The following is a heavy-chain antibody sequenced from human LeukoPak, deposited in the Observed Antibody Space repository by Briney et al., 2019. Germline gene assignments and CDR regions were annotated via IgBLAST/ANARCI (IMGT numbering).Heavy chain of an antibody. CDR3: ARGNFGVVFGYYYYYMDV. V-gene: IGHV3-21*01. Sequence: GGSLRLSCAASGFTFSSYSMNWVRQAPGKGLEWVSSISSSSSYIYYADSVKGRFTISRDNAKNSLYLQMNSLRAEDTAVYYCARGNFGVVFGYYYYYMDVWGKGTTVTVSS. J-gene: IGHJ6*03. CDR2: ISSSSSYI. CDR1: GFTFSSYS. D-gene: IGHD3-3*01.